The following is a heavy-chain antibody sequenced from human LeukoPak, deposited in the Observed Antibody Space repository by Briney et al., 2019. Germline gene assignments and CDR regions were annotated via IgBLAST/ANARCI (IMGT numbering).Heavy chain of an antibody. D-gene: IGHD3/OR15-3a*01. J-gene: IGHJ5*02. CDR1: GYTFTSYY. Sequence: ASEKVSCKASGYTFTSYYMHWVRQAPGQGLEWMGIINPSGGSTSYAQKFQGRVTMTRDMSTSTVYMELSSLRSEDTAVYYCARVRRRVYNFGWFDPWGQGTLVTVSS. CDR3: ARVRRRVYNFGWFDP. CDR2: INPSGGST. V-gene: IGHV1-46*01.